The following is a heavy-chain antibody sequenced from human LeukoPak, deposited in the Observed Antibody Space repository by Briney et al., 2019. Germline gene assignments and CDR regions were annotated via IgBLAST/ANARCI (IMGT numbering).Heavy chain of an antibody. V-gene: IGHV1-46*01. CDR3: ARAGGSFDAFDI. CDR1: GYAFTSYY. Sequence: ASVKVSCKASGYAFTSYYMHWVRQAPGQGLEWMGIINPSGGSTSYAQKFQGRVTMTRDTSTSTVDMELSSLRSEDTAVYYCARAGGSFDAFDIWGQGTMVTVSS. D-gene: IGHD2-15*01. J-gene: IGHJ3*02. CDR2: INPSGGST.